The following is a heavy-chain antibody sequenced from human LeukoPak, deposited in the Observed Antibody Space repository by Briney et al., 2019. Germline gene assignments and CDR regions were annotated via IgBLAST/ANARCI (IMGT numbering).Heavy chain of an antibody. CDR2: IIPIFGTA. CDR1: GGTFSSYA. D-gene: IGHD2-2*01. J-gene: IGHJ2*01. V-gene: IGHV1-69*01. CDR3: ATGVVVVPAAKEGVEPSYWYFDL. Sequence: SVKVSCKASGGTFSSYAISWVRQAPGQGLEWMGGIIPIFGTANYAQKFQGRVTITADESTSTAYMELSSLRSEDTAVYYCATGVVVVPAAKEGVEPSYWYFDLWGRGTLVTVSS.